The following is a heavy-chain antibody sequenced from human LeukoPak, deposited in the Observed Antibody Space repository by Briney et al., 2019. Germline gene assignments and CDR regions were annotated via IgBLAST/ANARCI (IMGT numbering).Heavy chain of an antibody. CDR3: AKDSPVATV. V-gene: IGHV3-23*01. J-gene: IGHJ4*02. D-gene: IGHD6-13*01. CDR2: MSGSGDST. Sequence: GGSLRLSCAASGFTFSTYGMSWVRQAPGKGLEWVSAMSGSGDSTYYAVSVKGRFTISRDNSKNTLYLQMNSLRADDTALYYCAKDSPVATVWGQGTLVTVSS. CDR1: GFTFSTYG.